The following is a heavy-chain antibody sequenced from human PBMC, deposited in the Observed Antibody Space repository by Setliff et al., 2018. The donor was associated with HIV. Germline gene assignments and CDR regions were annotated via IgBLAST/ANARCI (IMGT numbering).Heavy chain of an antibody. CDR3: AKDVNHVVRRLIDYGIDH. Sequence: GGSLTLSCTVSGFTFSNCGIHWVRQVPDGGMEWEGVSSYDGSDKSYPDSVKGRFTIYRENSKNTLYLQMDSLRAEDTAVYYCAKDVNHVVRRLIDYGIDHWGQGTLVTVSS. V-gene: IGHV3-30*18. D-gene: IGHD4-17*01. J-gene: IGHJ4*02. CDR1: GFTFSNCG. CDR2: SSYDGSDK.